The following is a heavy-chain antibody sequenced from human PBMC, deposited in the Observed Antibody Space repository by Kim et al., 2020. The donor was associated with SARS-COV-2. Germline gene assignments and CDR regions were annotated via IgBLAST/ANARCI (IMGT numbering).Heavy chain of an antibody. CDR2: INHSGST. V-gene: IGHV4-34*01. CDR3: ARGENCSGGSCQEGAQGNYFDY. J-gene: IGHJ4*02. CDR1: GGSFSGYY. D-gene: IGHD2-15*01. Sequence: SETLSLTCAVYGGSFSGYYWSWIRQPPGKGLEWIGEINHSGSTNYNPSPKSRVTITVATSKNQFSLKLSSVTAADTDVYYCARGENCSGGSCQEGAQGNYFDYWGQGTLVTVSS.